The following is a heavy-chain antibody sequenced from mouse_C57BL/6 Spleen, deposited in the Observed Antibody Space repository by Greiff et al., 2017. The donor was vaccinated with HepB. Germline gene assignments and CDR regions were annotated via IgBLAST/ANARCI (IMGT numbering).Heavy chain of an antibody. J-gene: IGHJ2*01. Sequence: QVQLQQPGAELVKPGASVKVSCKASGYTFTSYWMHWVKQRPGQGLEWIGRIHPSDSDTNYNQKFKGKATLTVDKSSSTSYMQHSSLTSEDSAVYYWAIPLDYSNDAGYWGQGTTLTVSS. CDR1: GYTFTSYW. D-gene: IGHD2-12*01. CDR2: IHPSDSDT. V-gene: IGHV1-74*01. CDR3: AIPLDYSNDAGY.